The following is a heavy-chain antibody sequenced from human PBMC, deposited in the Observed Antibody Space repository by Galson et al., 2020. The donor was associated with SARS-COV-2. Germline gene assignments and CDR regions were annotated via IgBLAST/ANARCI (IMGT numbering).Heavy chain of an antibody. CDR3: ARGGGGYDSTNPYYYYYGMDV. Sequence: PPGKGLEWIGYIYYSGSTNYNPTLKSRVTISVDTSKNQFSLKLSSVTAADTAVYYCARGGGGYDSTNPYYYYYGMDVWGQGTQVTVSS. J-gene: IGHJ6*02. V-gene: IGHV4-59*01. D-gene: IGHD5-12*01. CDR2: IYYSGST.